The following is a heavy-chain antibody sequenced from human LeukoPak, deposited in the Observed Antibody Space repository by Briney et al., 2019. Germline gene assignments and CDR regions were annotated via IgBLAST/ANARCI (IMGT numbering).Heavy chain of an antibody. V-gene: IGHV3-74*01. CDR1: GFTFSSYW. CDR3: ARSGYSGYDLYPLDY. J-gene: IGHJ4*02. Sequence: GGSLRLSCAASGFTFSSYWMHWVRQAPGKGLVWVSRINSDGSSTSYADSVKGRFTISRDNAKNTLYLQMNSLTAEDTAVYYCARSGYSGYDLYPLDYWGQGTLVTVSS. CDR2: INSDGSST. D-gene: IGHD5-12*01.